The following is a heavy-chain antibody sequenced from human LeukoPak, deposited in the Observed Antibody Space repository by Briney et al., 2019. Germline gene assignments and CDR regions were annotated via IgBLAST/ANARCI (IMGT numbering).Heavy chain of an antibody. V-gene: IGHV3-48*01. J-gene: IGHJ4*02. CDR2: ISSSSSTI. Sequence: PGGSLRLSCAASGFTFSSYSMNWVRQAPGKGLEWVSYISSSSSTIYYADSVKGRFTISRDNAKNSLYLQMNSLRAEDTAVYYCRADPTYYYDSSGYYNYWGQGTLVTVSS. D-gene: IGHD3-22*01. CDR3: RADPTYYYDSSGYYNY. CDR1: GFTFSSYS.